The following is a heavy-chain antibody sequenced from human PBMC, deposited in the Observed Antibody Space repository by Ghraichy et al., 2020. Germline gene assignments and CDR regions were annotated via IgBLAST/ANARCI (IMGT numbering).Heavy chain of an antibody. J-gene: IGHJ6*02. CDR1: GYTFTSYD. V-gene: IGHV1-8*01. CDR3: VRGVGFLEWLPVYYYGMDV. CDR2: MNPNSGNT. D-gene: IGHD3-3*02. Sequence: ASVKVSCKASGYTFTSYDINWVRQATGQGLEWMGWMNPNSGNTGYAQKFQGRVTMTRNTSISTAYMELSSLRSEDTAVYYCVRGVGFLEWLPVYYYGMDVWGQGTTVTVSS.